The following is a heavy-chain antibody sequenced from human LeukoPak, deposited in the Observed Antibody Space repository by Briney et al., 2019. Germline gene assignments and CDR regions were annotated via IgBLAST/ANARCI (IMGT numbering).Heavy chain of an antibody. CDR2: ISAYNGNT. Sequence: ASVKVSCKASGYTFTSYGISWVRQAPGQGLEWMGWISAYNGNTNYAQKLQGRVTMTTDTSTSTAYMELSSLRSEDTAVYYCARDPISSSSNIDYYDSSGYRYYFDYWGQGTLVTVSS. CDR3: ARDPISSSSNIDYYDSSGYRYYFDY. D-gene: IGHD3-22*01. J-gene: IGHJ4*02. V-gene: IGHV1-18*01. CDR1: GYTFTSYG.